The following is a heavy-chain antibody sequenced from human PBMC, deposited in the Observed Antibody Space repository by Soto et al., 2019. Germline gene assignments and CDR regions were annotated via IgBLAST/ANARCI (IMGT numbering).Heavy chain of an antibody. J-gene: IGHJ4*02. CDR2: VFYGGT. D-gene: IGHD3-16*01. CDR1: GVSIKSHY. V-gene: IGHV4-59*11. Sequence: PSETLSLTCNVSGVSIKSHYWAWIRQPPDKGLEWLGYVFYGGTDYNPSLGGRVSMSVETSKSQFSLKLTSVTVADTAVYYCASYRGALYFESWGPGILVTVSS. CDR3: ASYRGALYFES.